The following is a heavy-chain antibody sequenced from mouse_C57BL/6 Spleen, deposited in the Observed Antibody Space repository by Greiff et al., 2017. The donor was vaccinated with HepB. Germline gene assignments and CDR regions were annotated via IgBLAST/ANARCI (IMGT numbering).Heavy chain of an antibody. J-gene: IGHJ3*01. Sequence: VQLQESGPELVKPGASVKISCKASGYSFTSYYIHWVKQRPGQGLEWIGWIYPGSGNTKYNEKFKGKATLTADTSSSTAYMQLSSLTSEDSAVYYCARSNDYAFAYWGQGTLVTVSA. CDR3: ARSNDYAFAY. V-gene: IGHV1-66*01. CDR2: IYPGSGNT. D-gene: IGHD2-4*01. CDR1: GYSFTSYY.